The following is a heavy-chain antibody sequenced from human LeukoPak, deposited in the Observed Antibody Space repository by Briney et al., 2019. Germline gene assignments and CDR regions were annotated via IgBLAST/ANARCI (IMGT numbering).Heavy chain of an antibody. Sequence: PSETLSLTCNVSGASISGHYLTWIRQPPGKGLEWIGYISYIGSTNYNPSLKSRVTISVDTSKNQFSLKLRSVTAADTAVYYCARAQISINALDMWGQGTMVTVSS. CDR3: ARAQISINALDM. CDR1: GASISGHY. D-gene: IGHD1-14*01. CDR2: ISYIGST. J-gene: IGHJ3*02. V-gene: IGHV4-59*11.